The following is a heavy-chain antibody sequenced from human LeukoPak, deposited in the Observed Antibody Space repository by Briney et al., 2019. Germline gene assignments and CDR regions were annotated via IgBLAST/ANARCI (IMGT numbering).Heavy chain of an antibody. CDR3: ARRVIMSATGVPDTWLDP. D-gene: IGHD2-8*02. J-gene: IGHJ5*02. CDR2: ISYSGGT. Sequence: SETLSLTCTVSGGPISNYYWNWIRQPPGKGLEWVGHISYSGGTKYNPSLQSRVTISIETSKNQFSLNLSSVTAADTAVYYCARRVIMSATGVPDTWLDPWGQGILVTVSS. V-gene: IGHV4-59*08. CDR1: GGPISNYY.